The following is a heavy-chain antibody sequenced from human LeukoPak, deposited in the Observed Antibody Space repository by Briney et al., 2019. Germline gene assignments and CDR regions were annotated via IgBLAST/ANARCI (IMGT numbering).Heavy chain of an antibody. D-gene: IGHD6-13*01. Sequence: SQTLSLTCAISGVSFSSHITAWNWIMQSPSRGREWLVRTYYRSKWYVDYAVSVKSRLTINADTSKTPFSLLLKSVTPEDTALYYCAGHSTSSHDTFDTWGQGTMITVSS. CDR3: AGHSTSSHDTFDT. CDR2: TYYRSKWYV. CDR1: GVSFSSHITA. J-gene: IGHJ3*02. V-gene: IGHV6-1*01.